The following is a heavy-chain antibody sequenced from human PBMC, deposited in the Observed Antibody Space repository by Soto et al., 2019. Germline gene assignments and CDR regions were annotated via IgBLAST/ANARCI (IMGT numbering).Heavy chain of an antibody. D-gene: IGHD2-15*01. CDR1: GASISSYY. Sequence: SETLSLTCTDSGASISSYYWSWIRQPPGKGLEWIGCIYYSGSTHYTPSLKSRVTISVDTSKNQFSLKVSSVTAADTAVYYCARHPPGYCSGGSCYSPYYSDYWGQGTLVTVS. CDR2: IYYSGST. J-gene: IGHJ4*02. CDR3: ARHPPGYCSGGSCYSPYYSDY. V-gene: IGHV4-59*08.